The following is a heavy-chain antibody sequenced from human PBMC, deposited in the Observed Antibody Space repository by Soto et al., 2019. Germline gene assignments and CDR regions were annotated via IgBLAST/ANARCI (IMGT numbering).Heavy chain of an antibody. D-gene: IGHD6-6*01. Sequence: SETLSLTRIVSGGSISSSSYYWGWIRQPPGKGLERTGSIYYSGSRYYNPSLKSRVTISVDTSKYQFSLKLSSVTAADTSVFYCARHRSRNWFDPWGQGTLVTVSS. CDR2: IYYSGSR. J-gene: IGHJ5*02. V-gene: IGHV4-39*01. CDR3: ARHRSRNWFDP. CDR1: GGSISSSSYY.